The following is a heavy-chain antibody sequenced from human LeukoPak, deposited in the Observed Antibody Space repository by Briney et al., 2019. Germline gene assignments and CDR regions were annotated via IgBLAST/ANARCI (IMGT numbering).Heavy chain of an antibody. D-gene: IGHD6-13*01. CDR3: ARDQGSLTRSWYTGY. J-gene: IGHJ4*02. CDR2: INPYSGDT. Sequence: ASVKVSCKASGYTFTGYHIHWVRQAPGQGREWMGRINPYSGDTNFAQKFQGRVTMTRDTSITTAYMDLSSLPPDDTAVYFCARDQGSLTRSWYTGYWGQGTQVTVSS. V-gene: IGHV1-2*06. CDR1: GYTFTGYH.